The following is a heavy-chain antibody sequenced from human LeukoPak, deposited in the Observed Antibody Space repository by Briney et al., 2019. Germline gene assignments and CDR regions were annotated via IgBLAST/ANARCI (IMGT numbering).Heavy chain of an antibody. CDR3: ARSSGEWLLPYNYYYGMDV. Sequence: GASVKVSCKASVGIFSSYAISWVRQAPGQGLEWMGGIIPIFGTANYAQKFQGRVTITADESTSTAYMELSSLRSEDTAVYYCARSSGEWLLPYNYYYGMDVWGQGTTVTVSS. V-gene: IGHV1-69*01. CDR1: VGIFSSYA. CDR2: IIPIFGTA. D-gene: IGHD3-3*01. J-gene: IGHJ6*02.